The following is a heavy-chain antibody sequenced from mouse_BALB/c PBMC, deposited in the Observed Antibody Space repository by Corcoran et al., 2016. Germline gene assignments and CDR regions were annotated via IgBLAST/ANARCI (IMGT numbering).Heavy chain of an antibody. CDR3: ARDRYDAVIDY. V-gene: IGHV8-8*01. Sequence: QVTLKESGPGILQRSQTLSLTCSFAGFSLSTSGMGVGWSRQPSGKGLEWLAHIWWDDDKRYNPALKSRLTIPKDTSSNQIFLKIASVDTADTATYYCARDRYDAVIDYWGQGTSVTVSS. D-gene: IGHD2-14*01. CDR1: GFSLSTSGMG. J-gene: IGHJ4*01. CDR2: IWWDDDK.